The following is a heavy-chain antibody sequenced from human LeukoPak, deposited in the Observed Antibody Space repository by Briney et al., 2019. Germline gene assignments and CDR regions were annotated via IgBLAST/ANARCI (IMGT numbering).Heavy chain of an antibody. Sequence: GGSLRLSCAASGFTFSSYSMNWVRQAPGKGLEWVSYISSSSSTIYYADSVKGRFTISRDNAKNSLYLQMNSLRAEDTAVYYCARCTTGRTFGSLREIKRSREIDYWGQGTLVTVSS. CDR2: ISSSSSTI. D-gene: IGHD1-1*01. CDR3: ARCTTGRTFGSLREIKRSREIDY. CDR1: GFTFSSYS. J-gene: IGHJ4*02. V-gene: IGHV3-48*01.